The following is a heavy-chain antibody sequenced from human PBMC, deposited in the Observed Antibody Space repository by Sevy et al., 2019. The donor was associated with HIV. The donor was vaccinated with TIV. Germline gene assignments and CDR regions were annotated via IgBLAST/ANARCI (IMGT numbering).Heavy chain of an antibody. CDR2: IYWNDDQ. D-gene: IGHD3-22*01. Sequence: SGPTLVKPTQTLTLTCTFSGFSLSTSGVGVGWIRQPPGKALEWLAVIYWNDDQRYSPSLKSRLTNTKDTSKNQVVLTKTNMDPVETATYYWADRGGAHYYDSSGYYTRAEYFEHWGQGTLVTVSS. V-gene: IGHV2-5*01. CDR3: ADRGGAHYYDSSGYYTRAEYFEH. CDR1: GFSLSTSGVG. J-gene: IGHJ1*01.